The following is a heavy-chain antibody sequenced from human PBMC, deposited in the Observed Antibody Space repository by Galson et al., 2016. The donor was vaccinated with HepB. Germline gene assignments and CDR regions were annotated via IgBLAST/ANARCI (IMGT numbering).Heavy chain of an antibody. V-gene: IGHV4-30-4*01. CDR2: IYYTGRT. CDR1: GGSVSIGDYY. J-gene: IGHJ4*02. CDR3: ARSGNYLLRELFFDS. Sequence: SMNSSVSGGSVSIGDYYWSWIRQTPGKGLEWIGLIYYTGRTDYFPSPKSRATISMDTSGTQLSLKLSSVTAADTAIYYWARSGNYLLRELFFDSWGRGRLVTVSS. D-gene: IGHD1-26*01.